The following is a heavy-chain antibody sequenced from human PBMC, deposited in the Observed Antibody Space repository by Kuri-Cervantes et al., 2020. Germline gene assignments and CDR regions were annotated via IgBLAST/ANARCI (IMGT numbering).Heavy chain of an antibody. CDR3: AKDWGLR. CDR1: GFTFSSYA. J-gene: IGHJ4*02. V-gene: IGHV3-30-3*01. Sequence: GGSVRLSCAASGFTFSSYAMHWVRQAPGKGLEWVAVISYDGSNKYYADSVKGRFTISRDNSKNTLYLQMNSLRAEDTAVYYCAKDWGLRWGQGTLVTVSS. CDR2: ISYDGSNK. D-gene: IGHD4-17*01.